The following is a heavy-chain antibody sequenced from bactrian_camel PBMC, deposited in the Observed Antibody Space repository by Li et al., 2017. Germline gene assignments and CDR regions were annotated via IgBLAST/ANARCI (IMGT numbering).Heavy chain of an antibody. J-gene: IGHJ4*01. CDR1: GSWYNETISKYG. Sequence: VQLVESGGGSVQAGGSLRLSCSASGSWYNETISKYGGMLMGWFRQAPGKEREGVAIIYTSGSTYYSDSVKGRFAISLDNAKKTVTLQMHSLKPEDTAMYYCAVDHEGPPIAALIGGLGPGPWISHLDYWGQGTQVTVS. D-gene: IGHD1*01. CDR2: IYTSGST. CDR3: AVDHEGPPIAALIGGLGPGPWISHLDY. V-gene: IGHV3S67*01.